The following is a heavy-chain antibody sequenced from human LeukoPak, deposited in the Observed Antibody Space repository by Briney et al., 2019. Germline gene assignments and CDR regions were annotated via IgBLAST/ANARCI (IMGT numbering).Heavy chain of an antibody. CDR1: GYTFTGYY. Sequence: ASVKVSRKASGYTFTGYYIHWVRQAPGQGLEWMGWINPNSGGTHYAQKFQGRVTVTRDTSISTAYMELSSLRSDDTAVYYCTREDYWGQGTLVTVSS. J-gene: IGHJ4*02. CDR2: INPNSGGT. V-gene: IGHV1-2*02. CDR3: TREDY.